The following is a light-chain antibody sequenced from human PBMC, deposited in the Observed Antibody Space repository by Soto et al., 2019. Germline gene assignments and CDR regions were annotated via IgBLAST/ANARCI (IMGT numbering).Light chain of an antibody. V-gene: IGKV1-5*03. Sequence: DSQMAQSPSTLSASVGDRVTITCLASQSIIACVAWYQQKPGKAPNLLIYKTATLLRGLLSRFSGSGSGTDFTLTISGLQPDEFVTYYSQLYNSYAPPLTFGGGTKVEIK. CDR3: QLYNSYAPPLT. CDR2: KTA. CDR1: QSIIAC. J-gene: IGKJ4*01.